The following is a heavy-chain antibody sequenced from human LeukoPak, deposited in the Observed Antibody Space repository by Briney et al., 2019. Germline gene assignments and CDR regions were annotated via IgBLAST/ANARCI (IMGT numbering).Heavy chain of an antibody. Sequence: GGSLRLSCAASGFTFSSFWMHWVRQAPGKGLVWVSRIDYDGTTTAYADSVKGRFTISRDNAKNTLFLQLNSLRVEDTAVYFCVRSRRVDFDHWGQGNLVSVSS. J-gene: IGHJ4*02. CDR1: GFTFSSFW. D-gene: IGHD2-15*01. CDR3: VRSRRVDFDH. V-gene: IGHV3-74*01. CDR2: IDYDGTTT.